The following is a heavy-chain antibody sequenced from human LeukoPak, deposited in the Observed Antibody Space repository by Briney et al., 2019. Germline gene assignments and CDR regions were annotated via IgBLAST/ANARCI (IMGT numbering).Heavy chain of an antibody. CDR3: ARALQHHYYDSSGYYYVFDY. D-gene: IGHD3-22*01. V-gene: IGHV1-69*05. Sequence: SVKVSCKASGGTFSSYAISWVRQAPGQGLEWMGGIIPIFGTANYAQKFQGRVTITTDESTSTAYMELSSLRSEDTAVYYCARALQHHYYDSSGYYYVFDYWGQGTLVTVSS. J-gene: IGHJ4*02. CDR1: GGTFSSYA. CDR2: IIPIFGTA.